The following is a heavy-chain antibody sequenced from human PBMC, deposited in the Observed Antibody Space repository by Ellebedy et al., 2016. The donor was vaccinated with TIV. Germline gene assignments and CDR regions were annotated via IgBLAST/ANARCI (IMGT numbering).Heavy chain of an antibody. D-gene: IGHD6-19*01. CDR3: ARRVAGKASFEY. CDR1: GFTFSGYY. J-gene: IGHJ4*02. V-gene: IGHV3-11*06. Sequence: GESLKISCAASGFTFSGYYMNWIRQAPGKGLEWVSYIGSSSTHTNYADSVKGRFTISGDNAKNSLYLQMNSLRAEDTAVYYCARRVAGKASFEYWGQGTLVTVSS. CDR2: IGSSSTHT.